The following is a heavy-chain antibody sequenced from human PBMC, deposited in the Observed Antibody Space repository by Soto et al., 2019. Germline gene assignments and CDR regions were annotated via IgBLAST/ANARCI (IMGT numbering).Heavy chain of an antibody. V-gene: IGHV3-33*01. CDR3: ARSYSSRWSHFDY. D-gene: IGHD6-13*01. Sequence: QVQLVESGGGVVQPGRSLRLSCAASGFTFSSYGMHWVRQAPGKGLEWVAVIWYDGSNKYYADSVKGRFTISRDNSKNTLYLQMNSLRAEDTAVYYCARSYSSRWSHFDYWGQGTLVTVSS. CDR2: IWYDGSNK. CDR1: GFTFSSYG. J-gene: IGHJ4*02.